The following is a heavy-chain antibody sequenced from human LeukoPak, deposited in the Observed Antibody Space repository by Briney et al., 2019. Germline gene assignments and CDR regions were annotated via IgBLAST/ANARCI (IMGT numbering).Heavy chain of an antibody. CDR2: IYYSGST. J-gene: IGHJ4*02. D-gene: IGHD3-9*01. V-gene: IGHV4-30-4*01. CDR1: GGSISSGDYY. Sequence: SETLSLTCTVSGGSISSGDYYWSWIRQPPGKGLEWIGYIYYSGSTYYNPSLKSRVTISVDTSKNQFSLKLSSVTAADTAVYYCARGGAILTGYYPPYYFDYWGQGTLVTVSS. CDR3: ARGGAILTGYYPPYYFDY.